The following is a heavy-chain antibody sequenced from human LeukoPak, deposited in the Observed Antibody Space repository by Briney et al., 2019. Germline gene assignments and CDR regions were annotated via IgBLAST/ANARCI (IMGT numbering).Heavy chain of an antibody. CDR1: GFTVSSNY. V-gene: IGHV3-53*01. CDR2: SYSDGST. J-gene: IGHJ3*02. D-gene: IGHD1-26*01. Sequence: GGSLRLACAASGFTVSSNYMSWVRQAPGKGLEWVSESYSDGSTYYAASVKGRFSISRDNSKNTVYLQMSSLRAEDTAIYYCARELREHGVFDIWGQGTMVTVSS. CDR3: ARELREHGVFDI.